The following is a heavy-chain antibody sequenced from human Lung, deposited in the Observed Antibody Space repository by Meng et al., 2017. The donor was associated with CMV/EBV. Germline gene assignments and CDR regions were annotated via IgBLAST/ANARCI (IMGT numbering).Heavy chain of an antibody. CDR2: INHSGST. Sequence: SETLSLXCAVYGGSFSGYYWSWIRQPPGKGLEWIGEINHSGSTNYNPSLKSRVTISVDTSKNQFSLKLSSVTAADTAVYYCARGGFTYDFWSSYDFDYWGQGXLVTVSS. D-gene: IGHD3-3*01. CDR3: ARGGFTYDFWSSYDFDY. V-gene: IGHV4-34*01. J-gene: IGHJ4*02. CDR1: GGSFSGYY.